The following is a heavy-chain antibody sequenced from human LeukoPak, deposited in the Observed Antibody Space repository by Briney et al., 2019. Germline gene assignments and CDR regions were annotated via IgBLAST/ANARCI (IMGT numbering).Heavy chain of an antibody. Sequence: GESLKISCKGSGYTFTSYYMHWVRQAPGQGLEWMGWISGYNGDTNYAQKYQGRATMTRDTSISTAYMELSRLRSDDTAVYYCARDLRYSSGWSASGMDVWGKGTTVTISS. J-gene: IGHJ6*03. V-gene: IGHV1-2*02. D-gene: IGHD6-19*01. CDR2: ISGYNGDT. CDR1: GYTFTSYY. CDR3: ARDLRYSSGWSASGMDV.